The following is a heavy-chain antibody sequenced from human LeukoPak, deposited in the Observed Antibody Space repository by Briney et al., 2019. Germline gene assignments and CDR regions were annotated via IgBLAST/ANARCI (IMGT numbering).Heavy chain of an antibody. CDR1: GGSISSYY. V-gene: IGHV4-59*01. Sequence: PSETLSLTCTVSGGSISSYYWSWIRQPPGKGLEWIGYIYYSGSTNYNPSLKSRVTISVDTSKNQFSLKLSSVTAADTAVYYCARVYYSNGYDYWYFDLWGRGTLVTVSS. D-gene: IGHD6-25*01. CDR3: ARVYYSNGYDYWYFDL. CDR2: IYYSGST. J-gene: IGHJ2*01.